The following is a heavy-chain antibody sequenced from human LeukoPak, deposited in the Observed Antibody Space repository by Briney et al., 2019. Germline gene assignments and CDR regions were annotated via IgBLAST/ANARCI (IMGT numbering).Heavy chain of an antibody. D-gene: IGHD6-19*01. CDR2: INHSGST. Sequence: SEPLSLTCAVQGGSFRGYYWTWFPQSPGKGLEWIGEINHSGSTHYNPSLTSRVTISVATCKNQFSPHLRSVTAADTAVYYCARGHFRYSSCWYYRVYFDYWGQGTLVTVSS. V-gene: IGHV4-34*01. CDR1: GGSFRGYY. J-gene: IGHJ4*02. CDR3: ARGHFRYSSCWYYRVYFDY.